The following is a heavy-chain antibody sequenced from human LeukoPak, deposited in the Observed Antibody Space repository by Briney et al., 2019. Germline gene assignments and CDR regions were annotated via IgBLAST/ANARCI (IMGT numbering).Heavy chain of an antibody. CDR1: GYTFTGYY. V-gene: IGHV1-2*02. D-gene: IGHD6-19*01. CDR3: ARSTRIAVAGASVGY. Sequence: ASVKVSCKASGYTFTGYYMHWVRQAPGQGLEWMGLINPNSGGTNYVQKFQGRVTMTRDTSISTAYMDLSRLRSDDTAVYYCARSTRIAVAGASVGYWGQGTLVSV. CDR2: INPNSGGT. J-gene: IGHJ4*02.